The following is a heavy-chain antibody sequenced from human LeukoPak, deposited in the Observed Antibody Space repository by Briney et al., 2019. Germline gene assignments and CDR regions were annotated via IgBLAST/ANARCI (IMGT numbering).Heavy chain of an antibody. J-gene: IGHJ4*02. CDR2: INHSGST. CDR1: GGSISSYY. V-gene: IGHV4-34*01. Sequence: SETLSLTCTVSGGSISSYYWSWIRQPPGKGLEWIGEINHSGSTNYNPSLKSRVTISVDTSKNQFSLKLSSVTAADTAVYYCARLSPSMVRGVAYYFDYWGQGTLVTVSS. CDR3: ARLSPSMVRGVAYYFDY. D-gene: IGHD3-10*01.